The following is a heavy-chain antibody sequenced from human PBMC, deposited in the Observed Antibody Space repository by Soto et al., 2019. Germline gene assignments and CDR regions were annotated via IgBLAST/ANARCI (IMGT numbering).Heavy chain of an antibody. CDR1: GYIFNTYG. V-gene: IGHV1-18*01. CDR3: ARVGHCSSGGCSTPLYYYGMDV. CDR2: ISAHNGNT. Sequence: GASVKVSCKASGYIFNTYGISWMRQAPGQGLEWMGWISAHNGNTHYAQKFQDRVTLTTDTSTSTAYMGLRSLTSDDTAVYYCARVGHCSSGGCSTPLYYYGMDVWGQGTTVTVSS. J-gene: IGHJ6*02. D-gene: IGHD2-15*01.